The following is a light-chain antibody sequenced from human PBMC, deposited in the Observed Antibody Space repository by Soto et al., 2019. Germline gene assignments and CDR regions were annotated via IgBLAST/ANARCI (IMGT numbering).Light chain of an antibody. V-gene: IGKV1-33*01. J-gene: IGKJ5*01. Sequence: DIQMTQSPSSLSASVGDRVTITCQASQDISNYLNWYQQKPGKAPKLLIYDASNLETGVPSRFSGSGSGTDFTFTISSLQTEDIATYYCQQYDNLPLTFGKGTRPEIK. CDR2: DAS. CDR3: QQYDNLPLT. CDR1: QDISNY.